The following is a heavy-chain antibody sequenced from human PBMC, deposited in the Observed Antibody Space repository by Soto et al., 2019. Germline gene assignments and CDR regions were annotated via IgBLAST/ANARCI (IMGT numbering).Heavy chain of an antibody. Sequence: GGSLRLSCAASGFTFSSYAMSWVRQAPGKGLEWVSGISDSGGSTYYADSVKGRFTISRDNAKNSLYLQMNSLRAEDTAVYYCARDGFGIVVVPFDYWGQGTLVTVSS. CDR2: ISDSGGST. CDR3: ARDGFGIVVVPFDY. V-gene: IGHV3-23*01. D-gene: IGHD3-22*01. J-gene: IGHJ4*02. CDR1: GFTFSSYA.